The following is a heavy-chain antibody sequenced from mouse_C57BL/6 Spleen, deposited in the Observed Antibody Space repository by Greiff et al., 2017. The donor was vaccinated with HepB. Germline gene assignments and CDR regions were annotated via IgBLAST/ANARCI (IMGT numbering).Heavy chain of an antibody. CDR3: ARSYGYDEAWFAY. D-gene: IGHD2-2*01. V-gene: IGHV1-81*01. CDR2: IYPRSGNT. CDR1: GYTFTSYG. Sequence: QVQLKESGAELARPGASVKLSCKASGYTFTSYGISWVKQRTGQGLEWIGEIYPRSGNTYYNEKFKGKATLTADKSSSTAYMELRSLTSEDSAVYFCARSYGYDEAWFAYWGQGTLVTVSA. J-gene: IGHJ3*01.